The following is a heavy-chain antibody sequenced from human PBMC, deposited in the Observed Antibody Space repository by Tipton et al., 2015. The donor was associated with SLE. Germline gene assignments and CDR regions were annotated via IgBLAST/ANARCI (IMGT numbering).Heavy chain of an antibody. V-gene: IGHV4-34*01. CDR1: GGSFSGYY. CDR3: ARGVAGYFYCCYLDV. CDR2: MNHSGGT. J-gene: IGHJ6*03. Sequence: TLSLTCAVYGGSFSGYYWNWIRQSPGKGLEWIGEMNHSGGTNFNPSLKSRVSMSLDTSTNQFSLRLSSVTAADTAVYYCARGVAGYFYCCYLDVWGKGTTVTIPS.